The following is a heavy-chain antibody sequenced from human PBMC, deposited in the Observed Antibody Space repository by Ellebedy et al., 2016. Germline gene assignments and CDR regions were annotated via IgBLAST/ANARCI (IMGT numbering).Heavy chain of an antibody. D-gene: IGHD3-10*01. V-gene: IGHV5-51*01. CDR2: IYPGDSDT. J-gene: IGHJ6*02. Sequence: GESLKISXKGSGYSFTSYWIGWVRQMPGKGLEWLGIIYPGDSDTRYSPSFQGQVTISADKSISTAYLQWSSLKASDTAMYYCARSCITITPRDVGLSCYYGMDVWGQGTTVTVSS. CDR3: ARSCITITPRDVGLSCYYGMDV. CDR1: GYSFTSYW.